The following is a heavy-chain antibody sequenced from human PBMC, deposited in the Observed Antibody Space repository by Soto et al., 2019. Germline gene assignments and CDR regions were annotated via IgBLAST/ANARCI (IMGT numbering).Heavy chain of an antibody. V-gene: IGHV1-69*01. CDR2: IIPIFGTA. J-gene: IGHJ4*02. CDR3: ARAGYSSSASYFDY. D-gene: IGHD6-6*01. Sequence: QVQLVQSGAEVKKPGSAVKVSCKASGGTYSSYAISWVRQDPGQGLEWMGGIIPIFGTANYAQKFQGRVTITADEAASTAYMELSSLRSEDTAVYYCARAGYSSSASYFDYWGQGTLVTVSS. CDR1: GGTYSSYA.